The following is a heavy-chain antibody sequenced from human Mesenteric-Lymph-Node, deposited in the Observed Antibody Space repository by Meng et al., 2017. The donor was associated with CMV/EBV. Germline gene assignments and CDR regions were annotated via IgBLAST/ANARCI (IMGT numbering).Heavy chain of an antibody. CDR2: VHYSGST. CDR3: ARATPEYFQH. Sequence: GSLRLSCAVSGGSISSRTYYWGWIRQPPGKGLEWIGNVHYSGSTYYNPSLKSRVTISVDTFKNQFSLKLTSVTAADTAVYYCARATPEYFQHWGQGTLVTVSS. CDR1: GGSISSRTYY. J-gene: IGHJ1*01. V-gene: IGHV4-39*07.